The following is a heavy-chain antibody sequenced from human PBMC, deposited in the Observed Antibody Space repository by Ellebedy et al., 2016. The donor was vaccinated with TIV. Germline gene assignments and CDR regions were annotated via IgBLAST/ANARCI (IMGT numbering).Heavy chain of an antibody. V-gene: IGHV1-46*01. D-gene: IGHD3-22*01. Sequence: ASVKVSCKASGYTFTSYFLYWVRQAPGQGLEWMGIINPTSGSSNYAQKFQGRVTMTRDTSTSTVYMDLSSLRSEDTAVYYCARGYNYYYDSSGYYYSYWGQGTLVTVSS. CDR1: GYTFTSYF. CDR2: INPTSGSS. CDR3: ARGYNYYYDSSGYYYSY. J-gene: IGHJ4*02.